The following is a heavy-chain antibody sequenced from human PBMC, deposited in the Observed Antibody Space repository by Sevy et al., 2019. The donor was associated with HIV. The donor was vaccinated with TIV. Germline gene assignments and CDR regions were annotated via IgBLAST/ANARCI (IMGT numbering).Heavy chain of an antibody. CDR1: GFTVSSNY. CDR3: ARGATFYSDSSGRVLSVLGAFDI. Sequence: GGSLRLSCAASGFTVSSNYMSWVRQTPGKGLQWVSIIFSGGGTYYADSVQGRFTISRDNSKNMVYLQMNSLRAEDTAVFYCARGATFYSDSSGRVLSVLGAFDIWGRRTMVTVS. CDR2: IFSGGGT. V-gene: IGHV3-53*01. D-gene: IGHD3-22*01. J-gene: IGHJ3*02.